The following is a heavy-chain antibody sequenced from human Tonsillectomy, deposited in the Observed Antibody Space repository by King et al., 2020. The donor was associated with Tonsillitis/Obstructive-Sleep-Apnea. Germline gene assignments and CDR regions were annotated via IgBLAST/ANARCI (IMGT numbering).Heavy chain of an antibody. CDR1: GGTFSSYA. J-gene: IGHJ4*02. CDR2: IIPVLGIP. Sequence: QLVQSGAEVKKPGSSVTVSCEASGGTFSSYAIGWVRQAPGQGLEWMGGIIPVLGIPNYAQKFQGRVTITADVSTSTAYMELSSLRSEDTAVYYCASAGNGDFDYGGQGTLVTVSS. D-gene: IGHD4-23*01. V-gene: IGHV1-69*10. CDR3: ASAGNGDFDY.